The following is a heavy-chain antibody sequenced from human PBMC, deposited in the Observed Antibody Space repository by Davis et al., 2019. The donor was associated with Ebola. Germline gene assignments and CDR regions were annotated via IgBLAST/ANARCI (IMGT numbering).Heavy chain of an antibody. CDR1: GYTFTGYY. J-gene: IGHJ4*02. CDR3: ARMQLRGYYFDY. Sequence: ASLKVSCKASGYTFTGYYMHWVRQAPGQGLEWMGWINPNSGGTNYAQKFQGWVTMTRDTSISTAYMELSRLRSDDTAVYYCARMQLRGYYFDYWGQGTLVTVSS. V-gene: IGHV1-2*04. D-gene: IGHD6-6*01. CDR2: INPNSGGT.